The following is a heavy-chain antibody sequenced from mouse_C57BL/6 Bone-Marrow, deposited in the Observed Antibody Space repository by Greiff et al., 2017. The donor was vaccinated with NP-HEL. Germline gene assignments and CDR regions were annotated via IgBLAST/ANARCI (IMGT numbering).Heavy chain of an antibody. D-gene: IGHD1-1*01. CDR2: IYPRSGNT. CDR3: ARSHYYYGSRKVV. J-gene: IGHJ1*03. CDR1: GYTFTSYG. V-gene: IGHV1-81*01. Sequence: VQLQQSGAELARPGASVKLSCKASGYTFTSYGISWVKQRPGQGLEWIGEIYPRSGNTYYNEKLQGKATLTADTSSSTAYMELRSLTSEDSAVYFGARSHYYYGSRKVVWGTGTTVTVSS.